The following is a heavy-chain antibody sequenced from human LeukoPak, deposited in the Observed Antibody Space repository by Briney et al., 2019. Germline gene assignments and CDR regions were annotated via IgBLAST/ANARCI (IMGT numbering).Heavy chain of an antibody. CDR2: ISISSIYI. D-gene: IGHD3-9*01. Sequence: GGSLRLSCVGPGFTLNSHSMNWVHQAPGKGLEWVASISISSIYIYYAVSVKGRFTISSDNAKKSLYLQMNSLRAEDMAVYYCARASGPPYYDILTGYYGAFDIWGQGTMVTVSS. CDR3: ARASGPPYYDILTGYYGAFDI. J-gene: IGHJ3*02. CDR1: GFTLNSHS. V-gene: IGHV3-21*01.